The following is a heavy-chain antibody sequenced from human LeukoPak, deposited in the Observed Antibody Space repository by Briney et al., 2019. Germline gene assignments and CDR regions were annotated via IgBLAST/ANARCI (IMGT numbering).Heavy chain of an antibody. J-gene: IGHJ6*02. D-gene: IGHD2-21*02. CDR1: GFVVGGNY. CDR3: ARPTDGDSTRYGMDV. Sequence: GGSLRLSCAASGFVVGGNYMSWVRQAPGKGLEWVSVIYSGGSTYYADSVKGRFSTSRDSSTSTLFLQMDSLRVEDTAMYYCARPTDGDSTRYGMDVWGQGTTVIVSS. CDR2: IYSGGST. V-gene: IGHV3-53*01.